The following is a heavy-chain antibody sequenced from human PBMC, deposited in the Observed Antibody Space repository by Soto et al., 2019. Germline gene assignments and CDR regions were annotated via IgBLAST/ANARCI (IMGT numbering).Heavy chain of an antibody. J-gene: IGHJ4*02. D-gene: IGHD3-22*01. V-gene: IGHV3-30*18. CDR3: AKDLNFGGYYDSSGTLAH. Sequence: GGSLRLSCAASGFTFSSYGMHWVRQAPGKGLEWVAVISYDGSNKYYADSVKGRFTISRDNSKNTLYLQMNSLRAEDTAVYYCAKDLNFGGYYDSSGTLAHWGQGTLVTVSS. CDR1: GFTFSSYG. CDR2: ISYDGSNK.